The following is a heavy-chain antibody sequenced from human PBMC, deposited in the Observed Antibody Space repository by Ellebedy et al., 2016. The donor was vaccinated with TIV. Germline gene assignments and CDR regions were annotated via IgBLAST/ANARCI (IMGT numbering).Heavy chain of an antibody. CDR2: IWYDGSNK. V-gene: IGHV3-33*01. Sequence: GESLKISXAASGFTFSSYGMHWVRQAPGKGLEWVAVIWYDGSNKYYADSVKGRFTISRDNSKNTLYLQMNSLRAEDTAVYYCARGYYDSSGLVDDWGQGTLVTVSP. CDR1: GFTFSSYG. CDR3: ARGYYDSSGLVDD. D-gene: IGHD3-22*01. J-gene: IGHJ4*02.